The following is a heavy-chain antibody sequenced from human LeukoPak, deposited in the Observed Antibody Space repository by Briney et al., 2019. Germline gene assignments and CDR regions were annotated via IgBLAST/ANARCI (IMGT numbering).Heavy chain of an antibody. V-gene: IGHV3-7*03. Sequence: GGSLRLSCAASGFTFSNYWMDWVRQSPGKGLEWVANIKEDGSDKYYVDSVKGRFTISRDNAKNSLYLQMNSLRAEDTAVYHCARNSGWFRFDYWGQGILVTVSS. J-gene: IGHJ4*02. CDR3: ARNSGWFRFDY. D-gene: IGHD6-19*01. CDR2: IKEDGSDK. CDR1: GFTFSNYW.